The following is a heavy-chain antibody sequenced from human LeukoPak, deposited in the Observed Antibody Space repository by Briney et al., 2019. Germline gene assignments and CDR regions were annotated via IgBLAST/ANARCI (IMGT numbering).Heavy chain of an antibody. Sequence: PGGSLRLSCAASGFSFRSLGMNWVRQAPGKGLEWVSYITSSGSSIYYADSVKGRFTISRDNAKNSLYLQMNSLRAEDTAVYYCARDVATSGWATFYWGPGALVTVSS. V-gene: IGHV3-48*01. J-gene: IGHJ4*02. CDR3: ARDVATSGWATFY. D-gene: IGHD6-19*01. CDR2: ITSSGSSI. CDR1: GFSFRSLG.